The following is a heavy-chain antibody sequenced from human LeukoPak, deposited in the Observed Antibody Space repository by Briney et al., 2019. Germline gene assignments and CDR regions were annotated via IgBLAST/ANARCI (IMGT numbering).Heavy chain of an antibody. CDR2: IYYSGNT. Sequence: PSETLSLTCTFSVGSLSISSYYWGWVRQPPGKGLELIGNIYYSGNTYYNPSLEGQVTISLDTSKNQCDLKQAAVSPADRAFYYCATQDTSGYYYLYWGQGTLVTVSS. J-gene: IGHJ4*02. CDR3: ATQDTSGYYYLY. CDR1: VGSLSISSYY. V-gene: IGHV4-39*01. D-gene: IGHD3-22*01.